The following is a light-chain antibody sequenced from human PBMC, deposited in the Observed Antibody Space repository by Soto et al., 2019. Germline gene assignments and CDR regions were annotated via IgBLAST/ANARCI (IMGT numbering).Light chain of an antibody. CDR3: QQYYSYPRVT. J-gene: IGKJ3*01. CDR1: QGISSY. CDR2: AAS. V-gene: IGKV1-8*01. Sequence: AIRMTQSASSFSASTGDRVTITCRASQGISSYLAWYQQKPGKAPKLLIYAASTLQSGVPSRFSGSGSGTDFTLNISCLQSEDFETNYCQQYYSYPRVTFGPGTKVDIK.